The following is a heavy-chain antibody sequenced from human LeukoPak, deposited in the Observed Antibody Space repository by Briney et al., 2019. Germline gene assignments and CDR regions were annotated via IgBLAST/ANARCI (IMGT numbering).Heavy chain of an antibody. V-gene: IGHV4-38-2*01. CDR2: MYHSGST. Sequence: SGTLSLTCAVSAYSISSGYYWGWIRQPPGKGLEWFGSMYHSGSTYYNPSLKSRVTISVDTSKNQFSLRLSSVTAADTAVYYCASTYYYDSNAYYYWVWGRRTLVTVSS. D-gene: IGHD3-22*01. CDR3: ASTYYYDSNAYYYWV. J-gene: IGHJ4*02. CDR1: AYSISSGYY.